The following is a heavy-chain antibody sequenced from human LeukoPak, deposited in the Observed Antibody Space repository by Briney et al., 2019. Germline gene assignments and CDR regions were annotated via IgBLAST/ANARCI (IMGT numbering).Heavy chain of an antibody. CDR2: MFYSGSS. J-gene: IGHJ4*02. Sequence: PSETLSLTCTVSGGXISSYYCTWIRQPPGKGLEWIGYMFYSGSSNYNPSLRSRVTISVDTSKNQISLKLSSVTAADTAVYYCARFNRNSSGWIDYWGQGTLVTVSS. CDR3: ARFNRNSSGWIDY. CDR1: GGXISSYY. D-gene: IGHD6-19*01. V-gene: IGHV4-59*01.